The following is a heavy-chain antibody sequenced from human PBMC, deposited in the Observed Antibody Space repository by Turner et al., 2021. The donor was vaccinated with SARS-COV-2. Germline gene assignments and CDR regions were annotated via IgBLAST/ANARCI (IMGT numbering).Heavy chain of an antibody. CDR3: AKDPLYGDDGSYGMDV. CDR2: ISWNSGTI. V-gene: IGHV3-9*01. CDR1: GFTFDDYA. Sequence: EVQLVESGGGLVQPGRSLRLSCAASGFTFDDYAMHWVRQAPGKGLEWVSGISWNSGTIGYADSVKGRFTISRDNAKNSLYLQMNSLRAEDTALYYCAKDPLYGDDGSYGMDVWGQGTTVTVSS. J-gene: IGHJ6*02. D-gene: IGHD4-17*01.